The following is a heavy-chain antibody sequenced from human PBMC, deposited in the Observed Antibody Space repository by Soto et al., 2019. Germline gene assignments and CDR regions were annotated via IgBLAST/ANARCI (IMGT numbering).Heavy chain of an antibody. V-gene: IGHV4-34*01. CDR1: GGSFSGYY. CDR3: ARRRPGWLQSYYFDY. CDR2: INHSGST. D-gene: IGHD5-12*01. J-gene: IGHJ4*02. Sequence: SETLSLTCAVYGGSFSGYYCSWSRQPPGKGLEWIGEINHSGSTNYNPSLKSRVTISVDTSKNQFSLKLSSVTAADTAVCYCARRRPGWLQSYYFDYWGQGTLVTVSS.